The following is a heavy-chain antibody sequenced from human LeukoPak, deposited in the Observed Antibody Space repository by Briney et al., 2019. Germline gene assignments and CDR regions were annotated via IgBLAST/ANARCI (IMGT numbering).Heavy chain of an antibody. D-gene: IGHD1-26*01. CDR2: IRGSGGDR. Sequence: GGSLRLSCAGSAFTFSSYAMSWVRQAPGKGPEVVSAIRGSGGDRYYADSVKGRFTISRDNSKNTVYLQMNSLRADDTDVYYCAKDRQRGNYFRNYYYYMDVWGKGTTVTVSS. V-gene: IGHV3-23*01. CDR3: AKDRQRGNYFRNYYYYMDV. CDR1: AFTFSSYA. J-gene: IGHJ6*03.